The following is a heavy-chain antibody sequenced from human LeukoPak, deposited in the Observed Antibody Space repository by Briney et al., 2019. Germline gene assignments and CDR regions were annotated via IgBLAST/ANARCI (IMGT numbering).Heavy chain of an antibody. J-gene: IGHJ4*02. CDR3: TTRWHIVVVTAIRTPPTDY. D-gene: IGHD2-21*02. Sequence: GGSLRLSCAASGFTFSNAWMSWVRQAPGKGLEWVGRIKSKTDGGTTDYAAPVKGRFTISRDDSKNTLYLQMNSLKTEDAAVYYCTTRWHIVVVTAIRTPPTDYWGQGTLVTVSS. V-gene: IGHV3-15*01. CDR1: GFTFSNAW. CDR2: IKSKTDGGTT.